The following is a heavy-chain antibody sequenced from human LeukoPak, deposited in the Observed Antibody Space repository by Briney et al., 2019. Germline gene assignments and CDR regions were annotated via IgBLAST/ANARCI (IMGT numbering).Heavy chain of an antibody. D-gene: IGHD4-17*01. J-gene: IGHJ4*02. Sequence: PGGSLRLSCTASGFTFGDYAMSWFRQAPGKGLEWVGFIRSKAYGGTTEYVASVKGRFTISRDDSKSIAYLQMNSLKTEDTAVYYCTRLIHDYGDLYFDYWGQGTLVTVSS. CDR2: IRSKAYGGTT. CDR3: TRLIHDYGDLYFDY. V-gene: IGHV3-49*03. CDR1: GFTFGDYA.